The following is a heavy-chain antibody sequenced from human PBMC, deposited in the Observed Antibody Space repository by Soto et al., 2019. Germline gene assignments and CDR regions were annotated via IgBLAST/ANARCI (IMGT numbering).Heavy chain of an antibody. Sequence: SETLSLTCTVSGGSVSSGSYYWSWIRQPPGKGLEYIGFIDYSGRTNYNPSLRSRVTISVDTSKNQFSLVMTSVTAADTAFYYCAKAGKETATILDSWGQGTLVTVS. CDR3: AKAGKETATILDS. V-gene: IGHV4-61*01. J-gene: IGHJ4*02. CDR2: IDYSGRT. D-gene: IGHD5-12*01. CDR1: GGSVSSGSYY.